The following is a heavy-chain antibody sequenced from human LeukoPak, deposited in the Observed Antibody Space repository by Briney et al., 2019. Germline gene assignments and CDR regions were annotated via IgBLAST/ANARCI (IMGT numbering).Heavy chain of an antibody. CDR1: GDSISDYY. CDR3: ARGSYLRYFDWLLPP. J-gene: IGHJ5*02. V-gene: IGHV4-59*01. CDR2: IHNSGST. D-gene: IGHD3-9*01. Sequence: SETLSLTCTVSGDSISDYYWSWIRQSPGKGLEWIGCIHNSGSTNYNPSLKSRVAISVDSSKDQFSLKLSSVTAADTAVYYCARGSYLRYFDWLLPPWGQGILVTVSS.